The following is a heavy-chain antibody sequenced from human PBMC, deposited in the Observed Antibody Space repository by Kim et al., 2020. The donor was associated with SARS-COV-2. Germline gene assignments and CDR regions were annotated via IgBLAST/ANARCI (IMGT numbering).Heavy chain of an antibody. D-gene: IGHD1-26*01. CDR1: GLKFKDYG. CDR2: ISSDGRDI. Sequence: GGSLRLSCETSGLKFKDYGMHWVRRTPGKGLYWAAVISSDGRDIQYGDSVRGRFAISRDNSKSALYLQINNLRPDDTGVYYCAAQDAGGLANWGRGTLVTVSS. J-gene: IGHJ4*02. V-gene: IGHV3-30*03. CDR3: AAQDAGGLAN.